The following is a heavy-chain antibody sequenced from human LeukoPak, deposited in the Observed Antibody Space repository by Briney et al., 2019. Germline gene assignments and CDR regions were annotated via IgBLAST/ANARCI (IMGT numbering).Heavy chain of an antibody. V-gene: IGHV4-4*07. J-gene: IGHJ5*02. Sequence: SCKASGGIFSSYAISWIRQPAGKGLEWIGRIYTSGSTNYNPSLKSRVTMSVDTSKNQFSLKLSSVTAADTAVYYCARVVPAAMSIGWFDPWDQGTLVTVSS. CDR3: ARVVPAAMSIGWFDP. CDR2: IYTSGST. CDR1: GGIFSSYA. D-gene: IGHD2-2*01.